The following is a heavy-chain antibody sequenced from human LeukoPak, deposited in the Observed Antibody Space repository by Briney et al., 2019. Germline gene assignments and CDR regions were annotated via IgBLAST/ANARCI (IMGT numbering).Heavy chain of an antibody. V-gene: IGHV3-23*01. CDR2: IGVGGDT. CDR1: GFSFRSYT. CDR3: EKDKVPDGRWEVGS. Sequence: GGSLRLSCAASGFSFRSYTVSWVRQAPGKGLEWVSSIGVGGDTYYADSVRGRFTISRDKSKNTLYLQMNSVRGEDTAVYYCEKDKVPDGRWEVGSWGKGTLVTVSS. J-gene: IGHJ4*02. D-gene: IGHD1-26*01.